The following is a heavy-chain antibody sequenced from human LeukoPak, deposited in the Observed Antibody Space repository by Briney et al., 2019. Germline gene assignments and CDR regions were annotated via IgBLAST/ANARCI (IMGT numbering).Heavy chain of an antibody. V-gene: IGHV4-59*08. CDR3: ARHASGWDYFDS. Sequence: SETLSLTCTLSGVSISPFYWSWIRQPPGKGLEWIGFIFYRGNTNYNPSLKSRVTISVDTSNSQFSLKLNSVTAADTAVYYCARHASGWDYFDSWGQGTLVTVSS. CDR2: IFYRGNT. CDR1: GVSISPFY. J-gene: IGHJ4*02. D-gene: IGHD6-19*01.